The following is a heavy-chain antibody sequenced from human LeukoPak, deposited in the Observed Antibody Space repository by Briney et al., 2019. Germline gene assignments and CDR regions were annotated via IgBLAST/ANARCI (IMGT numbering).Heavy chain of an antibody. J-gene: IGHJ6*02. CDR1: GFTFSSYA. Sequence: GGSLRLSCAASGFTFSSYAMSWVRQAPGKGLEWVSAIGGSGGSTCYADSVKGRFTISRDNSKNTLYLQMNSLRAEDTAVYYCAKSQGSSGWYNYYYGMDVWGQGTTVTVSS. V-gene: IGHV3-23*01. D-gene: IGHD6-19*01. CDR2: IGGSGGST. CDR3: AKSQGSSGWYNYYYGMDV.